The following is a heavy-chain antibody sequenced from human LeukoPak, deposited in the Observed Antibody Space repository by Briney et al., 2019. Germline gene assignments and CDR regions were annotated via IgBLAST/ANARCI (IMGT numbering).Heavy chain of an antibody. CDR2: IYSGGSI. V-gene: IGHV3-53*01. Sequence: GGSLRLSCAASGFTVSSYHMSWVRQAPGKGLEWVSTIYSGGSIYYADSVKGRFTISRDNSKNTLYLQINSLRAEDTAVYYCARGSRVTTRLDAFDIWGQGTKVTVSP. J-gene: IGHJ3*02. CDR1: GFTVSSYH. D-gene: IGHD4-17*01. CDR3: ARGSRVTTRLDAFDI.